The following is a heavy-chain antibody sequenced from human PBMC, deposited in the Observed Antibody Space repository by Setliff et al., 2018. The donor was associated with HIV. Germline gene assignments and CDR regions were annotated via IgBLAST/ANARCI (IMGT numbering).Heavy chain of an antibody. CDR2: ISPTGNT. D-gene: IGHD2-21*02. J-gene: IGHJ4*02. Sequence: SETLSLTCSVSGASISSYYWSWIRQPPGKGLEWIGYISPTGNTNYNPSLKSRVTISTDTSKRQFSLRMTSVTAADTAMYYCAISIVGVTSEMYWAQGTLVTVSS. CDR1: GASISSYY. CDR3: AISIVGVTSEMY. V-gene: IGHV4-4*09.